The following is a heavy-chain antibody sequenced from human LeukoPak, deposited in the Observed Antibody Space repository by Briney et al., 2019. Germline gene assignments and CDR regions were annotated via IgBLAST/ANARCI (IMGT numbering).Heavy chain of an antibody. Sequence: SVKVSCKASGGTFSSYAISWVRQAPGQGLEWMGGIIPIFGTANYAQKFQGRVTITTDESTSTAYMELSSLRSEDTAVYYCARVRESGERIVVVPAALHGYYMDVRGKGTTVTVSS. D-gene: IGHD2-2*01. CDR2: IIPIFGTA. J-gene: IGHJ6*03. V-gene: IGHV1-69*05. CDR3: ARVRESGERIVVVPAALHGYYMDV. CDR1: GGTFSSYA.